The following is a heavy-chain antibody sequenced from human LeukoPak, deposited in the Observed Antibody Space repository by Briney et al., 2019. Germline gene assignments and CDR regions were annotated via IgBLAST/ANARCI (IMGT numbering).Heavy chain of an antibody. V-gene: IGHV1-2*02. D-gene: IGHD2-8*01. CDR2: INPNSGGT. CDR1: GYTFTGYY. J-gene: IGHJ4*02. Sequence: ASVKVSCKASGYTFTGYYIHWVRQAPGQGLEWMGWINPNSGGTKYAQKFQGRVTMTSDTSISTAYMELSRLRSDDTAVYYCAGLNCNNGVCYNFDYWGQGTLVTVSS. CDR3: AGLNCNNGVCYNFDY.